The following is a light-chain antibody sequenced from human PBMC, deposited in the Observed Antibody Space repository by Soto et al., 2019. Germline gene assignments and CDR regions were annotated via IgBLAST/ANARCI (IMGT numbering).Light chain of an antibody. Sequence: NQLTQSPSSLSASVGDRVTITCRASQGISSFLAWYQQKPGKAPKLLIYGASTLQSGVPSRFSGSGSGTDFTLTIGSLQPEDFATYYCQQLNSFPIPFGPGTKVDIK. J-gene: IGKJ3*01. CDR3: QQLNSFPIP. V-gene: IGKV1-9*01. CDR2: GAS. CDR1: QGISSF.